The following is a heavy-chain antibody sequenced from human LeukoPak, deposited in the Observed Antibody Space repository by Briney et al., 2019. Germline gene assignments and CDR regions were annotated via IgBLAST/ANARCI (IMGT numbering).Heavy chain of an antibody. CDR3: ARIVVAGSDWFDP. V-gene: IGHV1-18*01. D-gene: IGHD2-15*01. CDR1: GYTFTSYG. J-gene: IGHJ5*02. Sequence: AAVKVSCKASGYTFTSYGISWVRQAPGRGLEWMGWISAYNGNANYAQKLQGRVTMTTDTSTSTAYMELRSLRSDDTAVYYCARIVVAGSDWFDPWGQGTLVTVSS. CDR2: ISAYNGNA.